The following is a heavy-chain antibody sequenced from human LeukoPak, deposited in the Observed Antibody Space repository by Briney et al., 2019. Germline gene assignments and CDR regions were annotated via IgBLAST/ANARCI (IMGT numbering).Heavy chain of an antibody. J-gene: IGHJ3*02. CDR2: IWYDGSNK. CDR3: ARDSTDGYNYEAFDI. CDR1: GFTFSSYG. V-gene: IGHV3-33*01. Sequence: PGGSLRLSCAASGFTFSSYGMHWVRQAPGKGLERVAVIWYDGSNKYYADSVKGRFTISRDNSKNTLYLQMNSLRAEDTAVYYCARDSTDGYNYEAFDIWGQGTMVTVSS. D-gene: IGHD5-24*01.